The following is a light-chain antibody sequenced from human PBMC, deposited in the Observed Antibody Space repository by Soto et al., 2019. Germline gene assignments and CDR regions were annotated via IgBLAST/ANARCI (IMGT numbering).Light chain of an antibody. J-gene: IGKJ5*01. Sequence: DIQMTQSPSSLSASVGDRVTITCQASQDIRKYLNWYQQKPGKAPKLLIYDASNLETGVPSRFSGNGSGTDFTFTISSLQPEDIAIYYCQKYDNLPVTFGQGTRLEIK. CDR3: QKYDNLPVT. CDR2: DAS. CDR1: QDIRKY. V-gene: IGKV1-33*01.